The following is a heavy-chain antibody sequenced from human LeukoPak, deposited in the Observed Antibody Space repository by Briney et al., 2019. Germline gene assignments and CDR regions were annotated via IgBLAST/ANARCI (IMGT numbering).Heavy chain of an antibody. Sequence: ASVKVSCKASGYTFTSYDINWVRQATGQGLEWMGWMNPNSGNTGYAQKFQGRVTITRNTSISTAYMELSSLRSEDTAVYYCARGRSSSSIGHYWGQGTLVTVSS. J-gene: IGHJ4*02. CDR1: GYTFTSYD. CDR3: ARGRSSSSIGHY. D-gene: IGHD6-6*01. V-gene: IGHV1-8*03. CDR2: MNPNSGNT.